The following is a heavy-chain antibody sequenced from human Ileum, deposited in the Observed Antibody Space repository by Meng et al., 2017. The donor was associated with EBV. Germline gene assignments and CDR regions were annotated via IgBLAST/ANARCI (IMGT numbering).Heavy chain of an antibody. Sequence: LRESGPGLGKSSETLSLTCTVSDGSINSRGYYWGWIRQPPGKGLEWIGSIFYSGNTYYNPSLESRVTISVDTSKNQFFLKVTSVTAADTAVYYCLRLREGTMAGSWGQGILVTVSS. CDR3: LRLREGTMAGS. D-gene: IGHD3-3*01. J-gene: IGHJ5*02. V-gene: IGHV4-39*01. CDR2: IFYSGNT. CDR1: DGSINSRGYY.